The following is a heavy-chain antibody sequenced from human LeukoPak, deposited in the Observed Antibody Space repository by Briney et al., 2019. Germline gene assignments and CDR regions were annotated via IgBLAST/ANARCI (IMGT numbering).Heavy chain of an antibody. Sequence: GGSLRLSCSASEFSFSTHALHWVRQAPGKGLERVTIISYDGTNKYYADSVKGRFTISRDNFKNTLYLQMNSLGPGDTAVYFCAGGSKYSGYDYPSSWGQGTLVTVSS. CDR3: AGGSKYSGYDYPSS. D-gene: IGHD5-12*01. J-gene: IGHJ5*02. CDR2: ISYDGTNK. CDR1: EFSFSTHA. V-gene: IGHV3-30*04.